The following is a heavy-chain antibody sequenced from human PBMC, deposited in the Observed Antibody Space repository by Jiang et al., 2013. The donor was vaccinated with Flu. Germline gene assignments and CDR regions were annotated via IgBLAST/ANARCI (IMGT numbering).Heavy chain of an antibody. J-gene: IGHJ6*03. CDR1: GGSISSYY. CDR3: ASGTATTGSGHYDFWSGYTLGYYYYYMDV. D-gene: IGHD3-3*01. V-gene: IGHV4-4*09. CDR2: IYTSGST. Sequence: LLKPSETLSLTCTVSGGSISSYYWSWIRQPPGKGLEWIGYIYTSGSTNYNPSLKSRVTISVDTSKNQFSLKLSSVTAADTAVYYCASGTATTGSGHYDFWSGYTLGYYYYYMDVWGKG.